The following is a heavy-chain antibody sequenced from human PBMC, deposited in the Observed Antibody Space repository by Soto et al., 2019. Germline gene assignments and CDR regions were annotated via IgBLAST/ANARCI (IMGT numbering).Heavy chain of an antibody. CDR1: GGSISSGDYY. CDR3: ARVRGVTYFDY. Sequence: QVQLQESGPGLVKPSQTLSLTCTVSGGSISSGDYYWSWIRQPPGKGLEWIGYTYYSGGTYYNPSLQRRVTLSVDTAKNQFSLKLTSVTAADTAVYYCARVRGVTYFDYWGQGTLVTVS. J-gene: IGHJ4*02. D-gene: IGHD3-10*01. CDR2: TYYSGGT. V-gene: IGHV4-30-4*01.